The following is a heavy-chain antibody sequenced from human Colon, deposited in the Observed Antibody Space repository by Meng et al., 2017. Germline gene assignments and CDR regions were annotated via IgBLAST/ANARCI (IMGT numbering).Heavy chain of an antibody. CDR2: IKSKIDGGTT. CDR1: GFTFSKAW. V-gene: IGHV3-15*01. Sequence: GESLKISCAASGFTFSKAWMSWVRQAPGKGLEWVGRIKSKIDGGTTDYAAPVKGRFTISRDDSKNTLYLQMNSLKTEDTAVYYCTTDPLWGLLTGRPFDYWGQGTLVTVSS. J-gene: IGHJ4*02. CDR3: TTDPLWGLLTGRPFDY. D-gene: IGHD1-26*01.